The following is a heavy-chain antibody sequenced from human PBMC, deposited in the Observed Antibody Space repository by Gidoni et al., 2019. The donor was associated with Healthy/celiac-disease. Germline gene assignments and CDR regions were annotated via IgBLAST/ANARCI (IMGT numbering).Heavy chain of an antibody. CDR2: IKSKTDGGTT. CDR3: TTGDLEYCTNGVCYTPTGGVFDY. J-gene: IGHJ4*02. Sequence: EVQLVESGGGLVKPGGSLRLSCAASGFTFSNAWMRWVRQAPGKGLEWVGRIKSKTDGGTTDYAAPVKGRFTISRDDSKNTLYLQMNSLKTEDTAVYYYTTGDLEYCTNGVCYTPTGGVFDYWGQGTLVTVSS. CDR1: GFTFSNAW. V-gene: IGHV3-15*01. D-gene: IGHD2-8*01.